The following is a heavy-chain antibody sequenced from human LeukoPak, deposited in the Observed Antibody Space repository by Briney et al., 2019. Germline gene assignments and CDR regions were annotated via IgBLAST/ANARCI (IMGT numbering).Heavy chain of an antibody. D-gene: IGHD3-22*01. J-gene: IGHJ4*02. CDR1: GYTFTGYY. Sequence: GASVKVSCKASGYTFTGYYMHSLRQAPGQGLEWMGRINPNSGGTNYAQKFQGRVTITRDTSISTAYMELSRLRSDDTAVYYCARSLTYYYDSSGYYPPRYWGQGTLVTVSS. CDR3: ARSLTYYYDSSGYYPPRY. CDR2: INPNSGGT. V-gene: IGHV1-2*06.